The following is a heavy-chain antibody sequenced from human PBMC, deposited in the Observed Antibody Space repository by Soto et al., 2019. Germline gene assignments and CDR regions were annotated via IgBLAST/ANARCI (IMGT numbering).Heavy chain of an antibody. Sequence: PGGSLRLSCAASGFTFDDYAMHWVRQAPGKGLEWVSGINWNSVTFDYADSVKGRFAILRDNAKNSLYLQMNSLRAEDTAVYYCTRSVGGWYFDYWGQGTLVTVSS. CDR3: TRSVGGWYFDY. J-gene: IGHJ4*02. CDR2: INWNSVTF. V-gene: IGHV3-9*01. CDR1: GFTFDDYA. D-gene: IGHD6-19*01.